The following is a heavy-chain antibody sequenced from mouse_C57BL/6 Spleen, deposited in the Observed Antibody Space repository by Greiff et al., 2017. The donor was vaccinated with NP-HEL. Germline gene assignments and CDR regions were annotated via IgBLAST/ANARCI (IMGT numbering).Heavy chain of an antibody. Sequence: VQLQQPGAELVKPGASVKLSCKASGYTFTSYWMHWVKQRPGQGLEWIGMIHPNSGSTNYNEKFKSKATLTVDKSSSTAYMQLSSLTSEDSAVYYCSSDYYGSSYLDYWGQGTTLTVSS. CDR2: IHPNSGST. CDR1: GYTFTSYW. D-gene: IGHD1-1*01. V-gene: IGHV1-64*01. J-gene: IGHJ2*01. CDR3: SSDYYGSSYLDY.